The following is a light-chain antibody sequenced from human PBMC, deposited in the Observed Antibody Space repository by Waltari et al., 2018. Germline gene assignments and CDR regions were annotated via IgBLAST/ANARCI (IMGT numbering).Light chain of an antibody. Sequence: EVVLTQSPATLSLSPGERATLSCRASQSVDRYLAWYQQKPGQAPRLLIYDTFFRATGIPARFSGSGSGTDFTLTISSLEPEDAAVYYCQQYYSNPWTFGQGTKVQI. J-gene: IGKJ1*01. CDR2: DTF. CDR1: QSVDRY. CDR3: QQYYSNPWT. V-gene: IGKV3-11*01.